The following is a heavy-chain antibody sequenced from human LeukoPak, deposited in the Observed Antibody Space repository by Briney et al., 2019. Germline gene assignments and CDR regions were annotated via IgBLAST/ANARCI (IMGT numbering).Heavy chain of an antibody. Sequence: GASVKVSCKASGYIFTSYGISWVRQAPGQGLEWMGWISAYNGNTNYAQKLQGRVTMTTDTSTSTAYMELWSLRSDDTAVYYCAKLAAAYYMDVWGKGTTVTVSS. V-gene: IGHV1-18*01. J-gene: IGHJ6*03. CDR3: AKLAAAYYMDV. D-gene: IGHD6-13*01. CDR2: ISAYNGNT. CDR1: GYIFTSYG.